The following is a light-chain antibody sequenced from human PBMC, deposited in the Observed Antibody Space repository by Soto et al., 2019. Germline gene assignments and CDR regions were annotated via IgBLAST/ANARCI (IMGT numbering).Light chain of an antibody. J-gene: IGKJ4*01. CDR3: QQSYTSPVT. V-gene: IGKV1-39*01. Sequence: DIQMTQSPSSLSASVGDRVTITCRASQSISTFLNWYQQKPGKAPNLLIYGASNLQSGVPSRFSGGGSGTDFTLTISSLQPEDFGTYYCQQSYTSPVTFGGGTKVDIK. CDR2: GAS. CDR1: QSISTF.